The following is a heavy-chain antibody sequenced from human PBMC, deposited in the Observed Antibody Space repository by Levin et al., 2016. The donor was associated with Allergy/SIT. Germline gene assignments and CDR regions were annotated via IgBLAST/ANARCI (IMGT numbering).Heavy chain of an antibody. CDR1: GGSLSGYY. V-gene: IGHV4-34*01. CDR3: ARGGPGTFTLEYYYYMDV. J-gene: IGHJ6*03. D-gene: IGHD3-16*01. CDR2: IYHTGST. Sequence: SETLSLTCAVYGGSLSGYYWGWIRQPPGKGLEWIGEIYHTGSTNYNPSLKSRVTISVDTSKSQFSLKLRSVTAADTAVYYCARGGPGTFTLEYYYYMDVWGKGTTVTVSS.